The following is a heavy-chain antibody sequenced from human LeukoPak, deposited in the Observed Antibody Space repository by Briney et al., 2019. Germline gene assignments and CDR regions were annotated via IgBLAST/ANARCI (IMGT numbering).Heavy chain of an antibody. J-gene: IGHJ3*02. D-gene: IGHD2-21*01. Sequence: GASVKVSCKASGYTFTGYYIHWVRQAPGQGLEWMGWINPNSGGTKYAQKFQGRVTMTRDTSISTAYMELSRLTPDDTAVYYCTSLIIVDAFDIWGQGTLVTVSS. CDR3: TSLIIVDAFDI. CDR1: GYTFTGYY. V-gene: IGHV1-2*02. CDR2: INPNSGGT.